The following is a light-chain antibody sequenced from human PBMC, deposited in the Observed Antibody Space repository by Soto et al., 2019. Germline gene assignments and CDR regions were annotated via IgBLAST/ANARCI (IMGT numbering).Light chain of an antibody. CDR3: QQGYDTPYT. J-gene: IGKJ2*01. Sequence: DIQMSQSPSSLSASVGDRVTITCRASRSISIYLNWYQQRPGKAPNLLIYGATSLQSGVSSRFSGSGSGTDFTLTISSLQPEDFATYYCQQGYDTPYTFGQGTKLAIK. CDR2: GAT. CDR1: RSISIY. V-gene: IGKV1-39*01.